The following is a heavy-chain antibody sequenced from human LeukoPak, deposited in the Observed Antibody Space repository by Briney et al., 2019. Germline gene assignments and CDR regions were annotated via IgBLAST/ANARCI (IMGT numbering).Heavy chain of an antibody. CDR3: ARARKYSYGPLDY. CDR1: GFTFSSYA. Sequence: GGSLRLSCAASGFTFSSYAMHWVRQAPGKGLEWVAVISYDGSNKYYADSVKGRFTISRDNSKNTLYLQMNSLRAEDTAAYYCARARKYSYGPLDYWGQGTLVTVSS. J-gene: IGHJ4*02. V-gene: IGHV3-30-3*01. D-gene: IGHD5-18*01. CDR2: ISYDGSNK.